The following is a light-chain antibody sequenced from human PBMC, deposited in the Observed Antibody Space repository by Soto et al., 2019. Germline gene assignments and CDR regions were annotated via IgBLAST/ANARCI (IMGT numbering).Light chain of an antibody. CDR1: QSISSW. J-gene: IGKJ1*01. Sequence: DIQMTQSPSTLSASVGDRVTITCRASQSISSWLAWYQQKPGKAPKLLIYDASSLESGVPSRFSGSGSGTEFTLTISSLQPDGFATYYCQQYNSFWTXGQGTKVDIK. CDR2: DAS. CDR3: QQYNSFWT. V-gene: IGKV1-5*01.